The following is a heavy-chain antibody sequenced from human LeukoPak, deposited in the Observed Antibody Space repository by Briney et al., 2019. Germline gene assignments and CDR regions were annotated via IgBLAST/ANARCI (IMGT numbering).Heavy chain of an antibody. Sequence: GGSLRLSCAASGFTFRSYDMHWVRQVTGEGLEWVSAVGISGDTYYAGSVKGRFTISRENAKNSLYLQMNSLTAGDTAVYYCVRGGIQVSGIDEIDYWGQGTLVTVSS. D-gene: IGHD6-19*01. J-gene: IGHJ4*02. V-gene: IGHV3-13*01. CDR3: VRGGIQVSGIDEIDY. CDR2: VGISGDT. CDR1: GFTFRSYD.